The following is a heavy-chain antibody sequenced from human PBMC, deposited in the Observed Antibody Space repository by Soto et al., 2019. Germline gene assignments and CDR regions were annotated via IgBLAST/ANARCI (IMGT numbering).Heavy chain of an antibody. J-gene: IGHJ5*02. CDR3: AKVMRSRRSITAPGT. CDR1: GYTFTRDQ. CDR2: IDPSVGKA. D-gene: IGHD3-3*01. Sequence: ASVKVSCKASGYTFTRDQIHWVRQAPGQGLEWMGMIDPSVGKANYAQKFQGRVTITGDKSTGTAYMELSSLRSEDTAIYFCAKVMRSRRSITAPGTWGQGTLVTVSS. V-gene: IGHV1-46*01.